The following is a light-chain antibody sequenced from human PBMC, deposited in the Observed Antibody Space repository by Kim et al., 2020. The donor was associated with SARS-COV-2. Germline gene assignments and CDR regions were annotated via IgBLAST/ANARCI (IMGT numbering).Light chain of an antibody. CDR1: QSISSH. V-gene: IGKV1-39*01. CDR3: QQSYITPYT. CDR2: AAS. Sequence: DIQMTQSPSSLSASVGDRVIITCRTTQSISSHLNWYQQKPGRAPKLLISAASTLQGGVPSRFSGSGSETDFTLTISSLQPEDFATYFSQQSYITPYTFGPGTKMDIK. J-gene: IGKJ3*01.